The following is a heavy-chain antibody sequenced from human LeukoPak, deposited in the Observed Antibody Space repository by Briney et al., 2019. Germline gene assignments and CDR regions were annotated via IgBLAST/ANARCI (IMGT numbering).Heavy chain of an antibody. V-gene: IGHV3-15*01. J-gene: IGHJ4*02. CDR2: IKSKTDGGTT. CDR3: TTDYGSGGSYYDLDY. D-gene: IGHD2-15*01. CDR1: GFTFSNAW. Sequence: PGGSLRLSCAAFGFTFSNAWMSWVRQAPGKGLEWVGRIKSKTDGGTTDYAAPVKGRFTISRDDSKNTLYLQMNSLKTEDTAVYYCTTDYGSGGSYYDLDYWGQGTLVTVSS.